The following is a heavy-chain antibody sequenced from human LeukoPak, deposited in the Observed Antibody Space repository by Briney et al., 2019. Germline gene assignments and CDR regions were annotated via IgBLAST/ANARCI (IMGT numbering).Heavy chain of an antibody. D-gene: IGHD5-18*01. CDR1: GFTFSSYA. CDR2: ISYDGSNK. Sequence: PGGSLRLPCAASGFTFSSYAMHWVRQAPGKGLEWVAVISYDGSNKYYADSVKGRFTISRDNSKNTLYLQMNSLRAEDTAVYYCARGDTAMVPLDYWGQGTLVTVSS. V-gene: IGHV3-30*04. J-gene: IGHJ4*02. CDR3: ARGDTAMVPLDY.